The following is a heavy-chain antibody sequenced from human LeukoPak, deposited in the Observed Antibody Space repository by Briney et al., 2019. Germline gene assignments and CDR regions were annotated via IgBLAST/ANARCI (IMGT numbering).Heavy chain of an antibody. V-gene: IGHV1-69*05. CDR3: ARGPELERFDY. CDR2: IIPIFGTA. D-gene: IGHD1-1*01. J-gene: IGHJ4*02. CDR1: GGTFSSYA. Sequence: GASVKVSCKASGGTFSSYAISWVRQAPGQGPEWMGGIIPIFGTANYAQKFQGRVTITTDESTSTAYMEPSSLRSEDTAVYYCARGPELERFDYWGQGTLVTVSS.